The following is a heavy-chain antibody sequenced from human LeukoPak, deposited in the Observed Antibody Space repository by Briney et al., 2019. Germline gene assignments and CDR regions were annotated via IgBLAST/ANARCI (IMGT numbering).Heavy chain of an antibody. Sequence: PGGSLRLSCAASGFTFSSYGMHWVRQAPGKGLEWVAFIRYDGSNKYYADSVKGRFTISRDNSKNTLYPQMNSLRAEDTAVYYCAKDQLDIVVVPAAPADYWGQGTLVTVSS. J-gene: IGHJ4*02. V-gene: IGHV3-30*02. CDR3: AKDQLDIVVVPAAPADY. CDR1: GFTFSSYG. D-gene: IGHD2-2*03. CDR2: IRYDGSNK.